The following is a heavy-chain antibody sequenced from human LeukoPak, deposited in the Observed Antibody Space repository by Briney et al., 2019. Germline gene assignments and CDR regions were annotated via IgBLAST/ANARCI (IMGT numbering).Heavy chain of an antibody. D-gene: IGHD2/OR15-2a*01. CDR3: ARDHDNITLYPGVADT. V-gene: IGHV3-9*03. Sequence: GRSLRLSCAASGFTFDDYAMHWVRHAPGKGLEWVSGISWNSGSIGYADSVKGRFTISRDNAKNSLYLQMNSLRAEDMALYYCARDHDNITLYPGVADTWGQGTLVTV. CDR2: ISWNSGSI. CDR1: GFTFDDYA. J-gene: IGHJ5*02.